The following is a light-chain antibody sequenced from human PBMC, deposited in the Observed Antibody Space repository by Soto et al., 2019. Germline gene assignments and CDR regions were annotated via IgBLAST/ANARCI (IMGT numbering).Light chain of an antibody. CDR3: QQDNNGPRT. CDR2: GTS. V-gene: IGKV3-15*01. CDR1: QNVNSN. J-gene: IGKJ1*01. Sequence: EIVMTQSPATLSVSPGERATLSCRASQNVNSNLAWYQQKPGQAPRLLIYGTSTRATGIAARFSGSGSGTEFTLTISSLQSEDFAVYYCQQDNNGPRTFGQGTKV.